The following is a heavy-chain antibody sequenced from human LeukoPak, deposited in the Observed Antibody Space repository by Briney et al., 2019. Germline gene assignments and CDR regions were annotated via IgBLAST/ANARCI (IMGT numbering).Heavy chain of an antibody. V-gene: IGHV4-59*11. Sequence: SETRSLTYTVSGGSISSHYWSWIRQPPGKGLEWIGYIYYSGSTNYNPSLKSRVTISVDTSKNQFSLKLSSVTAADTAVYYCARNIAARPYYFDYWGQGTLVTVSS. CDR1: GGSISSHY. CDR3: ARNIAARPYYFDY. J-gene: IGHJ4*02. CDR2: IYYSGST. D-gene: IGHD6-6*01.